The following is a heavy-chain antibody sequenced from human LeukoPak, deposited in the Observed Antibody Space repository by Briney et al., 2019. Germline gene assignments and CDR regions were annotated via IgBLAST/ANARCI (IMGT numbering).Heavy chain of an antibody. CDR2: INHSGRT. J-gene: IGHJ4*02. V-gene: IGHV4-34*01. D-gene: IGHD6-13*01. CDR1: GGSFSGYY. CDR3: ARGRIAAAADGRDYFDY. Sequence: SETLSLTRAVCGGSFSGYYWSWIRRPPGKGLEWIGEINHSGRTNYNPSLKSRVPISVDTSKNQFSLQLSSVTAADRAVYYCARGRIAAAADGRDYFDYWGQGTLVTVSS.